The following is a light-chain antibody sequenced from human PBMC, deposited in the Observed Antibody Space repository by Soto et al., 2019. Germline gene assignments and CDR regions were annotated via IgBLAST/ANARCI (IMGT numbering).Light chain of an antibody. CDR1: QSVSNY. J-gene: IGKJ2*01. Sequence: EIVLTQSPATLSLSSGERATLSCRASQSVSNYLAWYQQKPGQAPRLLIFDASTRATGIPIRFSGSGSGTDFTLTIDSLEPEDFAVYYCQQRSNWPPEYTFGQGTKLEIK. CDR3: QQRSNWPPEYT. CDR2: DAS. V-gene: IGKV3-11*01.